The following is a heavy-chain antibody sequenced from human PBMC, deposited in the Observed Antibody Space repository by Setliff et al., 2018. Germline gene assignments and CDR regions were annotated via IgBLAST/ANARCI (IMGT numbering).Heavy chain of an antibody. CDR2: AYSGGST. J-gene: IGHJ4*02. D-gene: IGHD4-17*01. CDR1: GVTVSTNY. V-gene: IGHV3-53*01. Sequence: PGGSLRLSCAASGVTVSTNYMTWVRQTPGKGLECVSVAYSGGSTYYADSVKGRFAISRDNPKNTLYLQINSLRDEDTAVYYCAKEMTTYSGFDCWGQGTLVTVSS. CDR3: AKEMTTYSGFDC.